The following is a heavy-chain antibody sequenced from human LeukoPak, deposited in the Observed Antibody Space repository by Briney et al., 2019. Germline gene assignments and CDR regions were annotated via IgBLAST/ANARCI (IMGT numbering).Heavy chain of an antibody. Sequence: SGTLSLTCAVSGGSISSSNWWSWVRQPPGKGLEWIGEIYHSGSTNYNPSLKSRVTISVDKSKNQFSLKLSSVTAADTAVYYCARAMKGYYCSSTSCHTAAWFDPWGQGTLVTVSS. V-gene: IGHV4-4*02. CDR1: GGSISSSNW. CDR2: IYHSGST. D-gene: IGHD2-2*01. J-gene: IGHJ5*02. CDR3: ARAMKGYYCSSTSCHTAAWFDP.